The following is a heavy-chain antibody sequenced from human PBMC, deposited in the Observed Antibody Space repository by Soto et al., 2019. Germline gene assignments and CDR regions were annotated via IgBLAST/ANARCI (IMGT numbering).Heavy chain of an antibody. CDR2: ISWNSGSI. J-gene: IGHJ4*02. V-gene: IGHV3-9*01. CDR3: AKDALPYSSSSTLFDY. Sequence: EVQLVESGGGLVQPGRSLRLSCAASGFTFDDYAMHWVRQAPGKGLEWVSGISWNSGSIGYADSVKGRFTISRDNAKNSLNLQMNSLRAEDTALYYCAKDALPYSSSSTLFDYWGQGTLVTVSS. D-gene: IGHD6-13*01. CDR1: GFTFDDYA.